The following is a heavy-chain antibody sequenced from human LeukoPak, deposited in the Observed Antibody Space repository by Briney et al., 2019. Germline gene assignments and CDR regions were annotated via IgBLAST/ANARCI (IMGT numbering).Heavy chain of an antibody. CDR1: GGSISSYY. J-gene: IGHJ6*03. Sequence: TSETLSLTCTVSGGSISSYYWSWIRQPPGKGLEWIGYICYSGSTNYNPSLKSRVTISVDTSKNQFSLKLSSVTAADTAVYYCAREAPYYYMDVWGKGTTVTVSS. CDR3: AREAPYYYMDV. V-gene: IGHV4-59*01. CDR2: ICYSGST.